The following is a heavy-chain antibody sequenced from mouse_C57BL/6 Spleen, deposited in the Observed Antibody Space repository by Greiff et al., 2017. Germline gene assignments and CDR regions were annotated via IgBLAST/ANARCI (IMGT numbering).Heavy chain of an antibody. J-gene: IGHJ2*01. V-gene: IGHV3-6*01. CDR3: ARVDGDSLYFDY. CDR1: GYSITSGYY. CDR2: ISYDGSN. D-gene: IGHD2-13*01. Sequence: EVQLLESGPGLVKPSQSLSLTCSVTGYSITSGYYWNWIRQFPGNKLEWMGYISYDGSNNYNPSLKNRFTITRDTSKNQFFLKLNSMTTEDTATYNCARVDGDSLYFDYWGQGTTLTVSS.